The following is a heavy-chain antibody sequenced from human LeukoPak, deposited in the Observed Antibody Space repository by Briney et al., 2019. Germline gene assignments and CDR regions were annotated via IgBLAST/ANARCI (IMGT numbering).Heavy chain of an antibody. CDR1: GCTFSSYA. V-gene: IGHV3-64*01. J-gene: IGHJ4*02. CDR2: ISSNGGST. CDR3: ARLSAMTIAAAGPDY. Sequence: GGSLRLSCAASGCTFSSYAKHWVRQAPGKGLEYVSAISSNGGSTYYANSVKGRFTISRDNSKNTLYLQMGSLRAEDMAVYYCARLSAMTIAAAGPDYWGQGTLVTVSS. D-gene: IGHD6-13*01.